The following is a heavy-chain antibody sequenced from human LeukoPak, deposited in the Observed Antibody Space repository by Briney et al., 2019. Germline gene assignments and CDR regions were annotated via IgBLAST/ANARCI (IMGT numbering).Heavy chain of an antibody. CDR2: ISGSGGST. D-gene: IGHD6-19*01. V-gene: IGHV3-23*01. CDR1: GFTFSSYG. Sequence: GGTLRLSCVASGFTFSSYGMSWVRQAPGKGLEWVSAISGSGGSTYYADSVKGRFTISRDNSKNTLYLQMNSLRAEDTAVYYCAKAFYSSGPYYFDYWGQGTLVTVSS. J-gene: IGHJ4*02. CDR3: AKAFYSSGPYYFDY.